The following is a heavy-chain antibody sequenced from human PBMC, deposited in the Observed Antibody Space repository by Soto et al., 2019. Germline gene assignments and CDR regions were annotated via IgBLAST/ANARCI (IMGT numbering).Heavy chain of an antibody. CDR1: GGTFSNYP. J-gene: IGHJ2*01. D-gene: IGHD5-12*01. CDR2: IIPIFGTT. CDR3: XXXNHRLLQLWYFDL. Sequence: QVQLVQSGAEVKKPGSSVKVSCKASGGTFSNYPISWVRQAPGQGLEWMGGIIPIFGTTNYAQKFQGRVTNTADEXTXXXXXXXXXXXXXXTXXXXXXXXNHRLLQLWYFDLWGRGTLVTVSS. V-gene: IGHV1-69*12.